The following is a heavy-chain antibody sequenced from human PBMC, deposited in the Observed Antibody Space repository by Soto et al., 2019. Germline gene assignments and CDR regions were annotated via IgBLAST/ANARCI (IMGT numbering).Heavy chain of an antibody. D-gene: IGHD3-10*02. V-gene: IGHV3-23*01. CDR3: AKRGCSGSYCVDYYYYMDV. Sequence: PGGSLRLSCAASGFTFSSYAMSWVRQAPGKGLEWVSAISGSGGSTYYADSVKGRFTISRDNSKNTLYLQMNSLRAEDTAVYYCAKRGCSGSYCVDYYYYMDVWGKGTTVTVSS. J-gene: IGHJ6*03. CDR1: GFTFSSYA. CDR2: ISGSGGST.